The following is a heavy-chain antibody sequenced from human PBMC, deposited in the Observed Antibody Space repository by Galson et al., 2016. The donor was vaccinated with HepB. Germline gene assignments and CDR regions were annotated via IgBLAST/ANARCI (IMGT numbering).Heavy chain of an antibody. V-gene: IGHV4-31*03. J-gene: IGHJ4*02. D-gene: IGHD2-2*01. Sequence: TLSLTCSVSGGSISSGAYYWSWIRQHPGKGLEWIGYISFSGSTHYTPSLKSRVTISADTPKMQFSLQLTSVTAADTAVYYCARDRGYCSRTSCYDHLNFDYWGQGILVTVSS. CDR2: ISFSGST. CDR3: ARDRGYCSRTSCYDHLNFDY. CDR1: GGSISSGAYY.